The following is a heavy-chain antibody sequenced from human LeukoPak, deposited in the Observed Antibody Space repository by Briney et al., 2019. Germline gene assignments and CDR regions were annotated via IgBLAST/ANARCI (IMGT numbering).Heavy chain of an antibody. CDR3: ARESLTWLQSRTSWFDP. CDR1: GGSISSSTYF. V-gene: IGHV4-39*07. CDR2: IYYYSGST. Sequence: PSETLSLTCTVSGGSISSSTYFWGWIRQPPGKGLEWIGSIYYYSGSTYYNPSLKSRVTISVDSSKNQFSLRLSSVTAADTAVYYCARESLTWLQSRTSWFDPWGQGTLVTVSS. J-gene: IGHJ5*02. D-gene: IGHD5-24*01.